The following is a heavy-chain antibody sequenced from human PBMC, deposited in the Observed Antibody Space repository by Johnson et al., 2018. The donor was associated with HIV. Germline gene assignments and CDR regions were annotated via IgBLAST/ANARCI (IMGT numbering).Heavy chain of an antibody. Sequence: QVQLVESGGGVVQPGRSLRLSCAASGFTFSMYAMHWVRQAPGKGLEWVSVLYSDGGTYYADSVKGRFTISRDNSKNTLYLQMNSLRADDTAVYYCAREGIWYCSGGSCYGAFDIWGQGTMVTVSS. D-gene: IGHD2-15*01. CDR2: LYSDGGT. J-gene: IGHJ3*02. CDR3: AREGIWYCSGGSCYGAFDI. CDR1: GFTFSMYA. V-gene: IGHV3-NL1*01.